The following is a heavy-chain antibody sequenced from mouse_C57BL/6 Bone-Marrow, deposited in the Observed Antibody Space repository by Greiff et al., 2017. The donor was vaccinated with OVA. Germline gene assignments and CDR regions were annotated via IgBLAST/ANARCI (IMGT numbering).Heavy chain of an antibody. D-gene: IGHD3-2*02. J-gene: IGHJ3*01. CDR3: ARRATAQALPEFAY. CDR2: IDPSDSYT. CDR1: GYTFTSYW. V-gene: IGHV1-50*01. Sequence: QVQLQQPGAELVKPGASVKLSCKASGYTFTSYWMQWVKQRPGQGLEWIGEIDPSDSYTNYNQKFKGKATLTVDTSSSTAYMQLSSLTSEDSAVYYCARRATAQALPEFAYWGQGTLVTVSA.